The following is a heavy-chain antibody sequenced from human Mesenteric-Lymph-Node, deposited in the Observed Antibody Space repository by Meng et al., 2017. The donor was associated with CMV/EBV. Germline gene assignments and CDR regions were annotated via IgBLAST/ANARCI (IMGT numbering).Heavy chain of an antibody. CDR3: ARGIWVATLRGYYFDY. CDR1: GYTFTDYA. J-gene: IGHJ4*02. CDR2: INAGNGNT. Sequence: SGYTFTDYAIHWVRQAPGQRLEWMGWINAGNGNTKYSEKFQVRVTITRDASATTTYMELGSLTSEDTGVYYCARGIWVATLRGYYFDYWGQGTLVTVSS. V-gene: IGHV1-3*01. D-gene: IGHD5-12*01.